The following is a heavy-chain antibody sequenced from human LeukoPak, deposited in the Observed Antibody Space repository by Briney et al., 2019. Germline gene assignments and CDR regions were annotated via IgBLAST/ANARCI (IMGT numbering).Heavy chain of an antibody. Sequence: SGTLSLTCTVPSGSISSGRYYWSCIRQPAGKGLECIGRIDISGSTYYNPSLKSRVTISVDTSKNQFSQKLNSVTAADTAVYYCARGKLELTILDYWGQGTLVTVSS. CDR3: ARGKLELTILDY. J-gene: IGHJ4*02. CDR1: SGSISSGRYY. D-gene: IGHD1-7*01. CDR2: IDISGST. V-gene: IGHV4-61*02.